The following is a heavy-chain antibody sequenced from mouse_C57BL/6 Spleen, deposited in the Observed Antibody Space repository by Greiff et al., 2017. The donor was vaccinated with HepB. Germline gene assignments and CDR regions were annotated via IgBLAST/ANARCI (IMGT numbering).Heavy chain of an antibody. Sequence: VQRVESGPGLVAPSPSLSITCTVSGFSLTSYVVSWVRQPPGKGLEWLGVIWGAGSTNYHSAPISILSISKDNSKSHVFLKLNSLQTDDTATYYCAKHITTVDWYFDVWGTGTTVTVSS. CDR1: GFSLTSYV. CDR2: IWGAGST. V-gene: IGHV2-3*01. CDR3: AKHITTVDWYFDV. J-gene: IGHJ1*03. D-gene: IGHD1-1*01.